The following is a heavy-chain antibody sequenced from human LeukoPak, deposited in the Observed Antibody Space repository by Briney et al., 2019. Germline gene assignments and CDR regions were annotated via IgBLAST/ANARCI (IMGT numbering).Heavy chain of an antibody. D-gene: IGHD1-26*01. CDR2: ISWNSGSI. CDR3: ARGGSYYLDNWFDP. V-gene: IGHV3-9*01. J-gene: IGHJ5*02. Sequence: GGSLRLSCAASGFTFDDYAMHWVRHAPGKGLEWVSGISWNSGSIGYADSVKGRFTISRDNAKNSLYLQMNSLRAEDTALYYCARGGSYYLDNWFDPWGQGTLVTVSS. CDR1: GFTFDDYA.